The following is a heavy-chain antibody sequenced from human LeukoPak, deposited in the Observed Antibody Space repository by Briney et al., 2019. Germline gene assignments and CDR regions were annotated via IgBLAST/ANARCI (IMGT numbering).Heavy chain of an antibody. Sequence: GESLKISCKGSGYSFTSYWIGWVRQMPGKGLEWMAIIYPGDSDTRYSPSFQGQVTISADKSISTAYLQWSSLEASDTAMYYCARRDSSWYSGDYYYYYMDVWGKWTTVTVSS. J-gene: IGHJ6*03. V-gene: IGHV5-51*01. D-gene: IGHD6-13*01. CDR3: ARRDSSWYSGDYYYYYMDV. CDR2: IYPGDSDT. CDR1: GYSFTSYW.